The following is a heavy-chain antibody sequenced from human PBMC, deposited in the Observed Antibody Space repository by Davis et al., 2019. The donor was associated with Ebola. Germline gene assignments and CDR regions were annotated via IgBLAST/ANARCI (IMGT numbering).Heavy chain of an antibody. V-gene: IGHV1-24*01. CDR1: GSTVIELS. CDR3: ASDYVGASGTYYKNYNFYGMDV. Sequence: AASVKVSCKVSGSTVIELSMHWVRQAPGKGLEWMGGFDPEDGETIYSQKFQGRVTITADKSTSTAYMELSSLRSDDTAVYYCASDYVGASGTYYKNYNFYGMDVWGQGTTVTVSS. CDR2: FDPEDGET. J-gene: IGHJ6*02. D-gene: IGHD3-10*01.